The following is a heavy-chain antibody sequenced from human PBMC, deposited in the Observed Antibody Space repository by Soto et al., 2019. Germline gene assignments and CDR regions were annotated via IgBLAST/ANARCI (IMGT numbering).Heavy chain of an antibody. Sequence: GGSLRLSCAASGFTFSSYSMNWVRQAPGKGLEWVSYISSSSSTIYYADSVKGRFTISRDNAKNSLYLQMNSLRAEDTAVYYCARVKGGPSPYYFDYWGQGTLVTVSS. CDR3: ARVKGGPSPYYFDY. J-gene: IGHJ4*02. CDR1: GFTFSSYS. CDR2: ISSSSSTI. D-gene: IGHD3-16*01. V-gene: IGHV3-48*01.